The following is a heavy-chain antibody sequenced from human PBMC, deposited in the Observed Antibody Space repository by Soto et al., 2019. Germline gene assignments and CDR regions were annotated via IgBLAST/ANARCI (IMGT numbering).Heavy chain of an antibody. J-gene: IGHJ4*02. Sequence: SETLSLTCTVSGGSISSYYWSWIRQPPGKGLEWIGYIYYSGSTNYNPSLKSRVTISVDTSKNQFSLKLSSVTAADTAVYYCARASLESGYYFDYWGQGTLVTVSS. CDR1: GGSISSYY. CDR3: ARASLESGYYFDY. D-gene: IGHD1-26*01. V-gene: IGHV4-59*01. CDR2: IYYSGST.